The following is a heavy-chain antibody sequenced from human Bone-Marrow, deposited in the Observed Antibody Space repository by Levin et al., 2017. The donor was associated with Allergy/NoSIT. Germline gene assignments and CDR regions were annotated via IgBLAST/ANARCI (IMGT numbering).Heavy chain of an antibody. J-gene: IGHJ4*02. D-gene: IGHD4-23*01. CDR3: ARANGGNDFDH. V-gene: IGHV3-53*01. Sequence: GGSLRLSCAASGFSLSDTYMTWVRQAPGKGLEWVSMIYSGGDTYYSDSVRGRFLISRDISKNRVSLHMTSLRVEDTAVYYCARANGGNDFDHWGQGTLVIVSS. CDR1: GFSLSDTY. CDR2: IYSGGDT.